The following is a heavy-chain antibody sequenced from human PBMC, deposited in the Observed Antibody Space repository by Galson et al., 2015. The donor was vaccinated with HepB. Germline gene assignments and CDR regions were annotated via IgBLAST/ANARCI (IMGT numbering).Heavy chain of an antibody. D-gene: IGHD6-19*01. J-gene: IGHJ5*02. CDR3: AGYGGTGYSSRRRNWFDP. V-gene: IGHV1-69*10. CDR2: IIPIVGIA. CDR1: GVTFSSYA. Sequence: SVKVSCKASGVTFSSYAISWVRQAPGQGLEWMGGIIPIVGIANYAQKFQGRVTITADKSTSTAYMELSSLISEDTAVYYCAGYGGTGYSSRRRNWFDPWGQGTLVTVSS.